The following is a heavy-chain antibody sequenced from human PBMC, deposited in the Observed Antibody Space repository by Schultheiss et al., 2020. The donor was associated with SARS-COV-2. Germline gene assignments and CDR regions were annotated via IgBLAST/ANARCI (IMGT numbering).Heavy chain of an antibody. CDR1: GGSISSYY. CDR3: ARGWGSSSWYPYYYYGMDV. J-gene: IGHJ6*02. CDR2: INHSGST. V-gene: IGHV4-34*01. D-gene: IGHD6-13*01. Sequence: SETLSLTCTVSGGSISSYYWSWIRQPPGKGLEWIGEINHSGSTKYNPSLKSRVTISVDTSKNQFSLKLSSVTAADTAVYYCARGWGSSSWYPYYYYGMDVWGQGTTVTVSS.